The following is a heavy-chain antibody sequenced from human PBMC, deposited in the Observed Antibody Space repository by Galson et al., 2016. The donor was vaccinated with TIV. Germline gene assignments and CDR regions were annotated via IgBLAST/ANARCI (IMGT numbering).Heavy chain of an antibody. Sequence: LRLSCAASGFTFSSYAMTWVRQAPGKGLEWVSDISGRGGTTHYADSVKGRFTISRDNSKNTLYLHMSSLRAEDTALYYCARGPTTRRGYYGLDIWGQGTTVTVSS. CDR2: ISGRGGTT. V-gene: IGHV3-23*01. CDR1: GFTFSSYA. CDR3: ARGPTTRRGYYGLDI. J-gene: IGHJ6*02. D-gene: IGHD1-26*01.